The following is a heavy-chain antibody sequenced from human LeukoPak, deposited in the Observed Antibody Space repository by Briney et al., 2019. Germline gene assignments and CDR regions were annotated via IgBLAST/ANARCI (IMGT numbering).Heavy chain of an antibody. CDR2: IYTSGST. D-gene: IGHD4-17*01. J-gene: IGHJ6*03. V-gene: IGHV4-61*02. CDR3: ARVGRYGDYGYYYYYMDV. CDR1: GGSISSGSYY. Sequence: SQTLSLTCTVSGGSISSGSYYWSWIRQPAGKGLEWIGRIYTSGSTNYNPSLKSRVTISVDTSKNQFSLKLSSVTAADTAVYYCARVGRYGDYGYYYYYMDVWGKGTTVTVSS.